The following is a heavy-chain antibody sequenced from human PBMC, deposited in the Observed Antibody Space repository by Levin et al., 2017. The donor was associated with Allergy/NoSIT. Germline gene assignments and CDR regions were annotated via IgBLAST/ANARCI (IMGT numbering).Heavy chain of an antibody. CDR1: GFTFSSSS. D-gene: IGHD6-13*01. CDR3: ASPGGTAAAGTRYYYGMDV. V-gene: IGHV3-21*01. CDR2: ISSSSSYI. Sequence: LSLTCAASGFTFSSSSMNWVRQAPGKGLEWVSSISSSSSYIYYADSVKGRFTISRDNAKNSLYLQMNSLRAEDTAVYYCASPGGTAAAGTRYYYGMDVWGQGTTVTVSS. J-gene: IGHJ6*02.